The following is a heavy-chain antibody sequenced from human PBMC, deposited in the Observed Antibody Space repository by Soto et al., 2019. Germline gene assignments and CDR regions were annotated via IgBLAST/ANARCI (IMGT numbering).Heavy chain of an antibody. V-gene: IGHV3-33*01. Sequence: QVQLVEYGGGVVQPGRSLRLSCAASGFTFSSYGMHWVRQAPGKGLEWVAVIWYDGSNKYYADSVKGRFTISRDNSKNTLYLQMNSLRSEDTAVYYCARDDGDAFDIWGQGKMVTVSS. CDR3: ARDDGDAFDI. CDR1: GFTFSSYG. CDR2: IWYDGSNK. J-gene: IGHJ3*02.